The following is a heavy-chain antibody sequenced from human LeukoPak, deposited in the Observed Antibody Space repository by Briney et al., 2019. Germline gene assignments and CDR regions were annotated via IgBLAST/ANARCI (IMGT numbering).Heavy chain of an antibody. CDR3: ARMPTYYYGSGSYLFDY. D-gene: IGHD3-10*01. V-gene: IGHV4-34*01. CDR2: INHSGST. Sequence: SETLSLTCAVYGGSFSGYYWSWIRQPPGKGLEWIGEINHSGSTNYNPSHKSRVTISVDTSKNQFSLKLSSVTAADTAVYYCARMPTYYYGSGSYLFDYWGQGTLVTVSS. J-gene: IGHJ4*02. CDR1: GGSFSGYY.